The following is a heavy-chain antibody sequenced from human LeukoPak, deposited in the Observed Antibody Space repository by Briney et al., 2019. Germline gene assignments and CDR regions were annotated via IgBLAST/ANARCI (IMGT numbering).Heavy chain of an antibody. V-gene: IGHV4-34*01. CDR3: ARLLKTDSSSYY. CDR1: GGSFSGYY. D-gene: IGHD6-6*01. J-gene: IGHJ4*02. CDR2: INHSGRT. Sequence: SETLSLTCAVYGGSFSGYYWSWIRQPAGKGVEWIGEINHSGRTNYNPSLKSRVTISVDTSKTQFSLKLRSVPAADTAVYYCARLLKTDSSSYYWGEGTLVTVSS.